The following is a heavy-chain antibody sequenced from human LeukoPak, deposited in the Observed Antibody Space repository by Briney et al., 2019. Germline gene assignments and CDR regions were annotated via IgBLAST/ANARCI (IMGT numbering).Heavy chain of an antibody. V-gene: IGHV4-39*07. CDR2: INHSGST. D-gene: IGHD5-24*01. CDR1: GGSISSGNYY. CDR3: ARRRWLQLRVYYFDY. Sequence: SETLSLTCTVSGGSISSGNYYWGWIRQPPGKGLEWIGEINHSGSTNYNPSLKSRVTISVDTSKNQFSLKLSSVTAADTAVYYCARRRWLQLRVYYFDYWGQGTLVTVSS. J-gene: IGHJ4*02.